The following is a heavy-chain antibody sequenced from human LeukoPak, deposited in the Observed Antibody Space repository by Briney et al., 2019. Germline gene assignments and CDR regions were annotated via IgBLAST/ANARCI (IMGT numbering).Heavy chain of an antibody. CDR2: INGDGSST. Sequence: GGSLGLSCVDSGFTSSGSWMPWVRQAPGRGLGWVSRINGDGSSTTYADSVKGRFTISRDNAKNTLSLQMNSLRAEDTAVYYCVRGQLERPFDFYYGMDVWGKGTTVTVSS. J-gene: IGHJ6*04. V-gene: IGHV3-74*01. CDR3: VRGQLERPFDFYYGMDV. CDR1: GFTSSGSW. D-gene: IGHD1-1*01.